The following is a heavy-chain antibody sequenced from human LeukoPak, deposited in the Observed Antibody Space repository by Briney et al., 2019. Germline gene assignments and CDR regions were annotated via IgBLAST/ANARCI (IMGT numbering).Heavy chain of an antibody. CDR1: GYTFTSYD. V-gene: IGHV1-8*01. Sequence: ASVKVSCKASGYTFTSYDINWVRQATGQGLEWMGWMNPNSGNTGYAQKFQGRVTMTRNTSISTAYVELSSLRSEDTAVYYCARGIGRDIVVVPADFDYWGQGTLVTVSS. D-gene: IGHD2-2*01. CDR2: MNPNSGNT. CDR3: ARGIGRDIVVVPADFDY. J-gene: IGHJ4*02.